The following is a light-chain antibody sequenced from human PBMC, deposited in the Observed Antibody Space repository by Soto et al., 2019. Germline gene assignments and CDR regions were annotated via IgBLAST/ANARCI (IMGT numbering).Light chain of an antibody. V-gene: IGKV1-5*01. CDR3: QHHNSYSQT. J-gene: IGKJ1*01. CDR1: QSIRHY. CDR2: GAS. Sequence: DIQMTQSPRTLSASVGDRVTITCRASQSIRHYLAWYQQMPGKAPKLLIYGASTLQSGVPSRFSGSGSGTEFTLTISSLQPDDFGTYFCQHHNSYSQTFGQGTKV.